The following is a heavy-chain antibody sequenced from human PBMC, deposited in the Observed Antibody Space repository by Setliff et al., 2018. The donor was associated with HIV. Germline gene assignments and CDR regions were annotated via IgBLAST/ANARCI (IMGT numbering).Heavy chain of an antibody. Sequence: PSETLSLTCAVYGGSFSAYYWTWIRQPPGKGLEWIGEISHGGSTSYNPSLKSRVTISLDTSKNQFPLNLTSVTAADTAVYYCARIRSGYDSGFDQWGQGTLVTVSS. D-gene: IGHD5-12*01. CDR1: GGSFSAYY. CDR2: ISHGGST. J-gene: IGHJ4*02. CDR3: ARIRSGYDSGFDQ. V-gene: IGHV4-34*01.